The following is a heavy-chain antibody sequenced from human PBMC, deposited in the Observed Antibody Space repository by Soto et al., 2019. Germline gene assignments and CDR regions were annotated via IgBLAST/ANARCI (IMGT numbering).Heavy chain of an antibody. D-gene: IGHD3-3*02. J-gene: IGHJ4*02. CDR2: ISSSSSYI. V-gene: IGHV3-21*01. CDR1: GFTFSSYS. Sequence: EVQLVASGGGLVKPGVSLRLSCAASGFTFSSYSMNWVRQAPGKGLEWVYSISSSSSYISYADSVQGRFTISRANARNPLYLQGTSLRAEDTAVYSWARATSVTALADQFDYWGQGTLVTVSS. CDR3: ARATSVTALADQFDY.